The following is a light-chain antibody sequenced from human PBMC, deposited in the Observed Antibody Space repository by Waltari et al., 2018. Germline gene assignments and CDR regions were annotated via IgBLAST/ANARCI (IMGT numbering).Light chain of an antibody. V-gene: IGLV2-23*02. CDR1: CTYVVINTH. CDR3: LSYAATVSFG. CDR2: EVS. J-gene: IGLJ2*01. Sequence: QPALTQPASVSGSPGQSIPIPCTGTCTYVVINTHVCWSQKHPDKVPKLIIYEVSKRPSGVSDRFSGSKSGNTASLTISGLQAEDEADYYCLSYAATVSFGFGGGTKLTVL.